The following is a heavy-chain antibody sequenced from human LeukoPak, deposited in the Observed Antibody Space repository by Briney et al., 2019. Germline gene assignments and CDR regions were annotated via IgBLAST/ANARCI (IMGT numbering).Heavy chain of an antibody. CDR1: GGSISSSSYY. D-gene: IGHD1-1*01. Sequence: SETLSLTCTVSGGSISSSSYYWGWIRQPPGKGLEWIGSIYYSGSTYYNPSLKSRVTISLDTSKNQFSLKLSSVTAADTAVYYYARPSGMGPAFDIWGQGTMVTVSS. CDR3: ARPSGMGPAFDI. V-gene: IGHV4-39*07. CDR2: IYYSGST. J-gene: IGHJ3*02.